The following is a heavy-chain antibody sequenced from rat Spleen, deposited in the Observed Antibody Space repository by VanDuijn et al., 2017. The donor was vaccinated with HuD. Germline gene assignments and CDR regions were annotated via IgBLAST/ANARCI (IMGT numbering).Heavy chain of an antibody. D-gene: IGHD1-12*02. CDR3: ARLYDGTYYLFAY. CDR2: IIYDGSST. CDR1: GFTFSDYA. J-gene: IGHJ3*01. Sequence: EVQLVESDGGLVQPGRSLKLSCAASGFTFSDYAMAWVRQAPKKGLEWVATIIYDGSSTYYRDSVKGRFTISRDNAKSTLYLQMDSLRSEDTATYYCARLYDGTYYLFAYWGQGTLVTVSS. V-gene: IGHV5-17*01.